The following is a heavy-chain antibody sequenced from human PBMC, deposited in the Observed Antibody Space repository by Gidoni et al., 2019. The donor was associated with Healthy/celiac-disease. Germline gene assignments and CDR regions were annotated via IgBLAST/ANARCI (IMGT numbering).Heavy chain of an antibody. V-gene: IGHV4-34*01. J-gene: IGHJ6*02. CDR1: GGSFSGYY. D-gene: IGHD6-13*01. CDR2: INHSGST. Sequence: QVQLQQWGAGLLKPSATLSLTCAVYGGSFSGYYWRWIRQPPGKGLELIGEINHSGSTNYNPSLKSRVTISVDTSKNQFSLKLSSVTAADTAVYYCARSPIIAAAGYYYYGMDVWGQGTTVTVSS. CDR3: ARSPIIAAAGYYYYGMDV.